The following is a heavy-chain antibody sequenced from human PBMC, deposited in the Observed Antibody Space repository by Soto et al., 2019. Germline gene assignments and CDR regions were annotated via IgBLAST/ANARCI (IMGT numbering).Heavy chain of an antibody. J-gene: IGHJ3*02. CDR2: ISGSGGST. CDR1: GFTFSSYA. CDR3: AKGIRMDIVVVPAAMYAFDI. Sequence: EVQLLESGGGLVQPGGSLRLSCAASGFTFSSYAMSWVCQAPGKGLEWVSAISGSGGSTYYADSVKGRFTISRDNSKNTLYLQMNSLRAEDTAVYYCAKGIRMDIVVVPAAMYAFDIWGQGTMVTVSS. D-gene: IGHD2-2*03. V-gene: IGHV3-23*01.